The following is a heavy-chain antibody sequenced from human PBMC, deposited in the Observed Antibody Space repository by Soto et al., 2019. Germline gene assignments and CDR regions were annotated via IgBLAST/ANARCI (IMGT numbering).Heavy chain of an antibody. Sequence: GGSLRLSCAASGFTFSSYGMHWVRQAPGKGLEWVAVIWYDGSNKYYADSVKGRFTISRDNSKNTLYLQMNSLRAEDTAVYYCARDRQSSIAARLLWFGEFGGMDVWGQGTTVTVSS. J-gene: IGHJ6*02. CDR1: GFTFSSYG. V-gene: IGHV3-33*01. CDR2: IWYDGSNK. D-gene: IGHD3-10*01. CDR3: ARDRQSSIAARLLWFGEFGGMDV.